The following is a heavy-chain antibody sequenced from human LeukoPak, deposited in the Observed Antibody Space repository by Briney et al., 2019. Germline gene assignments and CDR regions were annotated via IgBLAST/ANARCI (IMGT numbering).Heavy chain of an antibody. Sequence: ASVKVSCKASGYTFTAFYIHWVRQAPGQGLEWMGWINPNSGDTIYAQKFQGRVTMTRDTSISTAYMELRSLRSDDTAVYHCAREGDSSADAFDIWGLGTMVTVSS. CDR1: GYTFTAFY. V-gene: IGHV1-2*02. D-gene: IGHD3-22*01. CDR3: AREGDSSADAFDI. CDR2: INPNSGDT. J-gene: IGHJ3*02.